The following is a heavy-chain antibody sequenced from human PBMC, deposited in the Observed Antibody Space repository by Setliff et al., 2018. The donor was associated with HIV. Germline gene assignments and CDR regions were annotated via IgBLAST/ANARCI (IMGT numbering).Heavy chain of an antibody. J-gene: IGHJ4*02. V-gene: IGHV4-34*01. CDR2: VTHSGRT. CDR3: ARGVRDNSGWSSYYFDY. D-gene: IGHD6-19*01. Sequence: PSETLSLTCAVYGGSFGGYYWSWIRQPPGKGLEWIGEVTHSGRTNYNPSLESRVTTSVDSSKKQFSLRLTSVTAADTAAYYCARGVRDNSGWSSYYFDYWGQGTLVTVSS. CDR1: GGSFGGYY.